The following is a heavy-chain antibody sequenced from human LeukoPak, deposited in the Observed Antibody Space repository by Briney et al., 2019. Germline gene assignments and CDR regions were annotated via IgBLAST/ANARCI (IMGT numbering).Heavy chain of an antibody. CDR3: ARDSVLRYFVWLSSPRNYYYYYMDV. CDR1: GGTFSSYA. Sequence: SVKVSCKASGGTFSSYAISWVRQAPGQGLEWMGGIIPIFGTANYAQKFQGRVTITTDESTSTAYMELSSLRSEDTAVYYCARDSVLRYFVWLSSPRNYYYYYMDVWGKGTTVNVSS. V-gene: IGHV1-69*05. CDR2: IIPIFGTA. J-gene: IGHJ6*03. D-gene: IGHD3-9*01.